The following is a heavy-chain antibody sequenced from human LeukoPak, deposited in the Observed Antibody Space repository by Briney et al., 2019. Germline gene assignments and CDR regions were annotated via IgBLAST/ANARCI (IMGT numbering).Heavy chain of an antibody. J-gene: IGHJ4*02. Sequence: GRSLRLSCAASGFTFSSYGMHWVRQAPGKGLEWVAVIWYDGSNKYYADSVKGRLTISRDNSKNTLYLQMNSLRAEDTAVYYCARGFSNLPDDYWGQGTLVTVSS. V-gene: IGHV3-33*01. CDR1: GFTFSSYG. CDR3: ARGFSNLPDDY. D-gene: IGHD5-24*01. CDR2: IWYDGSNK.